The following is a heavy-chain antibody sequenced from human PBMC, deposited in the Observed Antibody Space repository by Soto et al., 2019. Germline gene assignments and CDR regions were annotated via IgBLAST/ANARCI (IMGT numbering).Heavy chain of an antibody. Sequence: HPGGSLRLSCAASGFTFRNYWMNWVRQVPGKGLEWVANIKEDGSEKYFLDSVKGRFTISRDNAENSLYLRMNSLRAEDSAVYYCARDLGRTAAGYYYYYAMDVWGQGTTVTVSS. D-gene: IGHD2-2*01. J-gene: IGHJ6*02. CDR3: ARDLGRTAAGYYYYYAMDV. CDR2: IKEDGSEK. CDR1: GFTFRNYW. V-gene: IGHV3-7*01.